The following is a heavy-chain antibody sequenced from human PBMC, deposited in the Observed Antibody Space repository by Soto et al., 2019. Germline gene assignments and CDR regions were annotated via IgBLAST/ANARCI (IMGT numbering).Heavy chain of an antibody. V-gene: IGHV5-10-1*01. CDR1: GYTFSGHW. CDR3: GRHGAATWLGY. CDR2: IDPSESYI. Sequence: GESLKISCKTSGYTFSGHWISWVRQEPGRGLQWMGNIDPSESYINDNPAFRVHVTFSVDKSSSTAYLHWISLGPSATALYYCGRHGAATWLGYWGQGALVTVYS. D-gene: IGHD6-19*01. J-gene: IGHJ4*02.